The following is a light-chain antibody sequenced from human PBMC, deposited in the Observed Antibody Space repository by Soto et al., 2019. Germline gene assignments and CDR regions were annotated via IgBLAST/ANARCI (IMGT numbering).Light chain of an antibody. CDR3: SSYAGSNVV. Sequence: QAVVTQPPSASGSPGQSVTISCTGTSSDVGGYNYVSWYQQHPGKAPKVMIYEVSKRPSGVPDRFSGSKSGNTASLTVSGLQAEDEADYYCSSYAGSNVVFGGGTKLTVL. J-gene: IGLJ2*01. CDR1: SSDVGGYNY. CDR2: EVS. V-gene: IGLV2-8*01.